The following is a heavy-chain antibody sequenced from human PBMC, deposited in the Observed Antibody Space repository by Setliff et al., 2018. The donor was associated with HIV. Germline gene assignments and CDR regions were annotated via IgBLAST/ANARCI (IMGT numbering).Heavy chain of an antibody. CDR2: IYHSGKT. Sequence: SETLSLTCSVSGDSISNNKYYWSWIRQPPGKGLEWTGSIYHSGKTYYNPSLKSRLTISVDTSKNQFSLNLSSVTAADTAFYYCATFSPRDAFDIWGQGTMVTVSS. CDR3: ATFSPRDAFDI. V-gene: IGHV4-39*01. CDR1: GDSISNNKYY. D-gene: IGHD3-16*01. J-gene: IGHJ3*02.